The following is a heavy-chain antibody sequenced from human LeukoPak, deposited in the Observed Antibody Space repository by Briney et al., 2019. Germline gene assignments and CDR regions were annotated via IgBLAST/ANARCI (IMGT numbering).Heavy chain of an antibody. Sequence: GGSLRLSCAASGFTFSSYAMSWVRQAPGKGLEWVSAISRSGGSTYYADSVKGRFTISRDNSKNTLYLQMNSLRAEDTAVYYCASSGDSGWYYDYYYGMDVWGQGTTVTVSS. CDR2: ISRSGGST. CDR3: ASSGDSGWYYDYYYGMDV. J-gene: IGHJ6*02. D-gene: IGHD6-19*01. CDR1: GFTFSSYA. V-gene: IGHV3-23*01.